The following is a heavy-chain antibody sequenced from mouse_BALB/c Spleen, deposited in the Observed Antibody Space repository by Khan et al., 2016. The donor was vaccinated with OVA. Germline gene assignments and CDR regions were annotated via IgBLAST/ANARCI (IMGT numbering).Heavy chain of an antibody. CDR2: INPSNGYT. CDR3: VRDGAYHRNDDWFAY. Sequence: VQLQESGAELARPGASVKMSCKASGYTFTSYTIHWIKLRPGQGLEWIGFINPSNGYTNYNQKFKDKATLTADKSSTTVYMQLSSLTSADSAVYNCVRDGAYHRNDDWFAYWGQGTLVTVSA. CDR1: GYTFTSYT. V-gene: IGHV1-4*01. J-gene: IGHJ3*01. D-gene: IGHD2-14*01.